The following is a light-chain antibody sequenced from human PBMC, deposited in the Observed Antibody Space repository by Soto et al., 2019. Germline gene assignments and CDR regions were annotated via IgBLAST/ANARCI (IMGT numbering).Light chain of an antibody. Sequence: QSVVTQTPSASGTPGQRVTISCSGSSSNIGDSPVDWYQQVPGAAPKLLIYSNNQRLSGVPDRFTGSRSGTSASLAIRGLQSEDEADYYCAVWDDSLSGYVFGGGTKLTVL. CDR1: SSNIGDSP. J-gene: IGLJ1*01. CDR2: SNN. V-gene: IGLV1-44*01. CDR3: AVWDDSLSGYV.